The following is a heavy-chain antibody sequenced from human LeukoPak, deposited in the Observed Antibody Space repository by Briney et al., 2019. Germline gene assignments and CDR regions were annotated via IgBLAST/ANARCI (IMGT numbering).Heavy chain of an antibody. CDR1: GFTFSGYW. D-gene: IGHD3-22*01. V-gene: IGHV3-43*02. Sequence: GGSLRLSCAASGFTFSGYWMSWVRQAPGKGLEWVSLISGDGGSTYYADSVKGRFTISRDNSKNSLYLQMNSLRTEDTALYYCARDYYDSSFDYWGQGTLVTVSS. CDR2: ISGDGGST. J-gene: IGHJ4*02. CDR3: ARDYYDSSFDY.